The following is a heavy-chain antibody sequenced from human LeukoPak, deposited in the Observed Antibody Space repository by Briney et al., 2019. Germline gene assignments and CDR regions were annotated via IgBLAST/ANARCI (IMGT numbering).Heavy chain of an antibody. D-gene: IGHD1-26*01. J-gene: IGHJ6*03. V-gene: IGHV1-69*13. CDR1: GGTFSSYA. CDR2: IIPIFGTA. CDR3: ARVSRVGATYYYYMDV. Sequence: ASVKVSCKASGGTFSSYAISWVRQAPGQGLEWMGGIIPIFGTANYAQKFQGRATITADESTSTAYMELSSLRSEDTAVYYCARVSRVGATYYYYMDVWGKGTTVTVSS.